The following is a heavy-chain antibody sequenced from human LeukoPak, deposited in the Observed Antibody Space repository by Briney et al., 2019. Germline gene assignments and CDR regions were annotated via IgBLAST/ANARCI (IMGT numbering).Heavy chain of an antibody. V-gene: IGHV3-53*01. Sequence: GGSLRLSCAASGFTVSSRYMSWARQPPGKGLECVSVIYSGGRTYYADSVKGRFTLSRDTSKNPLYIQMNSLRAAHTAVYYCARCPSDHYYFDDWGQGTLVTVSS. J-gene: IGHJ4*02. CDR2: IYSGGRT. CDR1: GFTVSSRY. D-gene: IGHD1-14*01. CDR3: ARCPSDHYYFDD.